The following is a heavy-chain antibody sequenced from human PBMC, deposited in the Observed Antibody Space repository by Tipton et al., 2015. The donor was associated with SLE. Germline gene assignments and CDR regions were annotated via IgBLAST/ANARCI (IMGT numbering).Heavy chain of an antibody. CDR3: ASGGYSYGFDY. CDR2: ISGSGGST. V-gene: IGHV3-23*01. Sequence: SLRLSCAASGFTFSSYAMSWVRQAPGKGLEWVSLISGSGGSTYYADSLKGRFTISRDNSKNTLYLQMNSLRAEDTAVYYCASGGYSYGFDYWGQGTLVTVSS. D-gene: IGHD5-18*01. J-gene: IGHJ4*02. CDR1: GFTFSSYA.